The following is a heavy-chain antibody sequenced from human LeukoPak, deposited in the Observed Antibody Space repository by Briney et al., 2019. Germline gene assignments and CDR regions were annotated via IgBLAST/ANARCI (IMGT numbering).Heavy chain of an antibody. CDR1: GYTFTSYA. CDR3: ARDYGEDDAFDI. V-gene: IGHV1-3*01. D-gene: IGHD4-17*01. Sequence: GASVKVSCKASGYTFTSYAMHWVRQAPGQRLEWMGWINAGNGNTKYSQKFQGRVTITGDTSASTAYMELSSLRSEDTAVYYCARDYGEDDAFDIWGQGTMVTVSS. CDR2: INAGNGNT. J-gene: IGHJ3*02.